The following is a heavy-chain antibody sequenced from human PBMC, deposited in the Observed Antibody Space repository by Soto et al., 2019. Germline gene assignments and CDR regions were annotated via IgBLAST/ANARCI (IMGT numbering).Heavy chain of an antibody. CDR3: AKDPAGSTLGFFDI. J-gene: IGHJ3*02. Sequence: GGSLRLSCAASGFNFRSFWMSWVRQAPGKGLEWVANIKQDGSETSYLDSVKGRFTIARDNAEDSLYPQMNSLRADDTAIYYCAKDPAGSTLGFFDIWGQGTMVTVSS. V-gene: IGHV3-7*03. D-gene: IGHD3-10*01. CDR2: IKQDGSET. CDR1: GFNFRSFW.